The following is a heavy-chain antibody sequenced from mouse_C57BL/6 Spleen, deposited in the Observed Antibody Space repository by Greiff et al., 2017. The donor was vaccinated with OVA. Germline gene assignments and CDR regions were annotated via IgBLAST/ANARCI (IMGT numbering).Heavy chain of an antibody. CDR1: GYTFTDYY. J-gene: IGHJ1*03. V-gene: IGHV1-26*01. Sequence: EVQLQQSGPELVKPGASVKISCKASGYTFTDYYMNWVKQSHGKSLEWIGDINPNNGGTSYNQKFKGKATLTVDKATSTAYMELRSRTSEDSAVYYCARAITTDWYFDVWGTGTTVTVSS. CDR2: INPNNGGT. D-gene: IGHD1-1*01. CDR3: ARAITTDWYFDV.